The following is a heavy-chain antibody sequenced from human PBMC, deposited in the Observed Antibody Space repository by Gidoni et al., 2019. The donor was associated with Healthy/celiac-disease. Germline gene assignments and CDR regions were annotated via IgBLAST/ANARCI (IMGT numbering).Heavy chain of an antibody. CDR3: ARAYHWARFDY. CDR1: GGSISSYY. D-gene: IGHD1-1*01. CDR2: IYYSGST. V-gene: IGHV4-59*01. Sequence: QVQLQESGPGLVKPSETLSLTCTVSGGSISSYYWSWIRQPPGKGLEWIGYIYYSGSTNYNPSLKSRVTISVDTSKNQFSLKLSSVTAADTAVYYCARAYHWARFDYWGQGTLVTVSS. J-gene: IGHJ4*02.